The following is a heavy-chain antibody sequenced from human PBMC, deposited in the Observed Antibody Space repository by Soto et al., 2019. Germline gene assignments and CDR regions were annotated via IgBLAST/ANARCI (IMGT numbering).Heavy chain of an antibody. D-gene: IGHD2-15*01. V-gene: IGHV3-30-3*01. CDR1: GFTFSSYA. CDR2: ISYDGSNK. J-gene: IGHJ5*02. CDR3: ASTPGSGLDP. Sequence: QVQLVESGGGVVQPGRSLRLSCAACGFTFSSYAMHWVRQAPGKGLEWVAVISYDGSNKYYADSVKGRFTISRDNSKNTLYLQMNSLRAEDTAVYYCASTPGSGLDPWGQGTLVTVSS.